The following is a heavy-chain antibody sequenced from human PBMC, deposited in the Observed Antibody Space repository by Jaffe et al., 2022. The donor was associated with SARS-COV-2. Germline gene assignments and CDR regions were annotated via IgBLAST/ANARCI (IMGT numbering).Heavy chain of an antibody. CDR2: ISWNAQST. D-gene: IGHD5-12*01. CDR1: GFSINEYA. V-gene: IGHV3-43D*03. CDR3: ARVAEGGYNSGFYHMNV. Sequence: EVQLVESGGIVVPPGGSLRLSCATSGFSINEYAMNWVRQAPGKGLEWVSFISWNAQSTYYADSVKGRFTISRDTTRNSLYLQMSDLRDEDSALYFCARVAEGGYNSGFYHMNVWGKGTTVTVSS. J-gene: IGHJ6*03.